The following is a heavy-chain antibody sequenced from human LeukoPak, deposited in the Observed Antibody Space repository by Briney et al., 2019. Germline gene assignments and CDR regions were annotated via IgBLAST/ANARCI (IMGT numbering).Heavy chain of an antibody. J-gene: IGHJ3*02. CDR1: GYIFTGYY. CDR2: VNPDSGDT. Sequence: ASVKVSCKASGYIFTGYYMHWVRQAPGQGLEWMGWVNPDSGDTNYAQRFQGRVTMTRDTSISTAYMELSRLTSDDTAMYYCAKVIHGAVTFDIWGQGTMVTVSS. V-gene: IGHV1-2*02. CDR3: AKVIHGAVTFDI. D-gene: IGHD4-17*01.